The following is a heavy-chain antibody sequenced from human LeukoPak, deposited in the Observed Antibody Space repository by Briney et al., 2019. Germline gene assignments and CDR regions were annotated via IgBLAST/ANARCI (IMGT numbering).Heavy chain of an antibody. CDR2: MNPNSGNT. CDR3: ARGIPAAAGGNWFDP. Sequence: ASVKVSCKASGYTFTSYDINWVRQATGQGLEWMGWMNPNSGNTDYAQKFQGRVTMTSDTSISTAYMELSSLRSEDTAVHYCARGIPAAAGGNWFDPWGQGTLVTVSS. V-gene: IGHV1-8*01. CDR1: GYTFTSYD. D-gene: IGHD6-25*01. J-gene: IGHJ5*02.